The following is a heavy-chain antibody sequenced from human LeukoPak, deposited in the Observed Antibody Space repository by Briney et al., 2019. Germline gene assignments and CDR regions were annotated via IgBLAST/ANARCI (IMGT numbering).Heavy chain of an antibody. CDR1: GFTFSSYG. J-gene: IGHJ4*02. CDR3: ARDGPWDYGDQRGEY. CDR2: IWYDGSNK. D-gene: IGHD4-17*01. Sequence: PGGSLRLSCAASGFTFSSYGMHWVRQAPGKGLEWVAVIWYDGSNKYYADSVKGRFTISRDNSKNTLYLQMNSLRAEDTAVYYCARDGPWDYGDQRGEYWGQGTLVTVSS. V-gene: IGHV3-33*01.